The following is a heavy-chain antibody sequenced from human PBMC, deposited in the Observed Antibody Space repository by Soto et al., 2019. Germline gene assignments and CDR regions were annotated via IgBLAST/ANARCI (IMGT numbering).Heavy chain of an antibody. Sequence: SETLSLTCSVSGASIRSHIYYWGWIRQPPGKGLEWIATVHYSGSTYYTPSLKNRVTISADTSNNQFSLRLNSVTAADTAVYYCARQHYYDSSGYYTWNWGQGTLVTVS. CDR2: VHYSGST. CDR1: GASIRSHIYY. J-gene: IGHJ4*02. D-gene: IGHD3-22*01. V-gene: IGHV4-39*01. CDR3: ARQHYYDSSGYYTWN.